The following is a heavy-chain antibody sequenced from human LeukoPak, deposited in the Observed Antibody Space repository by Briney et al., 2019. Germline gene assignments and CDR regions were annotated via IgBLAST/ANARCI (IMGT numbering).Heavy chain of an antibody. J-gene: IGHJ4*02. Sequence: GGSLRLSCAASGFTFSSYAMSWVRQAPGKGLEWVSSISGSGGSTYYADSVKGRFTISRDNSKNTVLVQMNSLRAEDTAVYYCAKTTTGYSSGRYPGWPVDYWGQGTLVTVSS. CDR3: AKTTTGYSSGRYPGWPVDY. D-gene: IGHD6-19*01. CDR1: GFTFSSYA. V-gene: IGHV3-23*01. CDR2: ISGSGGST.